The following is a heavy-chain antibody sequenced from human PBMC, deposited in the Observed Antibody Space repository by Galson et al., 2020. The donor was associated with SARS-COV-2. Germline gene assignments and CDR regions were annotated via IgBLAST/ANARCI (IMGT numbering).Heavy chain of an antibody. CDR1: GFSLSTSGVA. Sequence: SGPTLVKPTQTLTLTCTFSGFSLSTSGVAVGWIRQPPGKALEWLALIYWDDDKRYSPSLKNRLTITKDTSKNQVVFTMTNMDPVDTATYFCAVVNYDYVWGTYRESRVAYWGQGTLVTVSS. J-gene: IGHJ4*02. V-gene: IGHV2-5*02. CDR3: AVVNYDYVWGTYRESRVAY. D-gene: IGHD3-16*01. CDR2: IYWDDDK.